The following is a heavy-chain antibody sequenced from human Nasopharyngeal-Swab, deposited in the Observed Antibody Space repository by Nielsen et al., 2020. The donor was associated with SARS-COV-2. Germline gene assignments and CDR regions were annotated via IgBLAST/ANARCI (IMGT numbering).Heavy chain of an antibody. CDR2: ISSSSSTI. V-gene: IGHV3-48*01. CDR1: GFTFSSYS. Sequence: GESLKISCAASGFTFSSYSMNWVRQAPGKGLEWVSYISSSSSTIYYADSVKGRFTISRDNAKNSLYLQINSLRAEDTAVYYCASGYCSSTSCFDAFDIWGQGTMVTVSS. J-gene: IGHJ3*02. CDR3: ASGYCSSTSCFDAFDI. D-gene: IGHD2-2*01.